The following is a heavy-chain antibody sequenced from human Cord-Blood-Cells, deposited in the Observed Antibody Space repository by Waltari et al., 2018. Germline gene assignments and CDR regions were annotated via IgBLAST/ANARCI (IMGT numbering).Heavy chain of an antibody. CDR3: ARPQSAGDKYDAFDI. Sequence: QVQLQESGPGLVKPSETLSLTCTVSGGSISSYYWSWTRQPAGKGLEWIGRIYTSGSTNYNPSLKSRVTMSVDTSKNQFSLKLSSVTAADTAVYYCARPQSAGDKYDAFDIWGQGTMVTVSS. CDR2: IYTSGST. D-gene: IGHD7-27*01. V-gene: IGHV4-4*07. J-gene: IGHJ3*02. CDR1: GGSISSYY.